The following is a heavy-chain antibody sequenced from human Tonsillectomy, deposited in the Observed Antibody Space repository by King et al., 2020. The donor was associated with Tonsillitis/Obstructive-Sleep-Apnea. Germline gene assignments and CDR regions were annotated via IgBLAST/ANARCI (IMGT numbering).Heavy chain of an antibody. Sequence: HVQLVESGGGVVQPGRSLRLSCAASGFTFSSYAMHWVRQAPGKGLEWVAVISYDGSNKYYADSVKGRFTISRDNSKNTLYLQMNSLRAEDTAVYYCARDLYADGYNGMQGYWGQGTLVTVSS. V-gene: IGHV3-30*04. D-gene: IGHD5-24*01. CDR3: ARDLYADGYNGMQGY. CDR1: GFTFSSYA. J-gene: IGHJ4*02. CDR2: ISYDGSNK.